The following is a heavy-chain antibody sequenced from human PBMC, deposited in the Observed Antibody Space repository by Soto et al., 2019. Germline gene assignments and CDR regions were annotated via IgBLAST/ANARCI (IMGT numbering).Heavy chain of an antibody. CDR2: INPSGVST. CDR3: ARTLKSAGSDY. J-gene: IGHJ4*02. V-gene: IGHV1-46*01. Sequence: ASVKVSCKASGYTFTDYSIHWVRQAPGQGLEWMGLINPSGVSTHYAQQFQGRVTVNKDTSTSTVYMEMSSLRSEDTAFYYCARTLKSAGSDYWGQGTLVTVSS. D-gene: IGHD6-13*01. CDR1: GYTFTDYS.